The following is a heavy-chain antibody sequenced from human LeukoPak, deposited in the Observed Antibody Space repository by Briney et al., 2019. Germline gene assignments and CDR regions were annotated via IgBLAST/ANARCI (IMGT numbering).Heavy chain of an antibody. V-gene: IGHV3-48*02. J-gene: IGHJ4*02. Sequence: GGSLRLSCAASDFTFSTYNMIWVRQAPGKGLEWVSYISSGSSTIYYADSVKGRFTISRDNAKNSLYLQMNSLRDEDTAVYYRASATGFSGYWGQGTLVTVSS. CDR2: ISSGSSTI. D-gene: IGHD1-1*01. CDR1: DFTFSTYN. CDR3: ASATGFSGY.